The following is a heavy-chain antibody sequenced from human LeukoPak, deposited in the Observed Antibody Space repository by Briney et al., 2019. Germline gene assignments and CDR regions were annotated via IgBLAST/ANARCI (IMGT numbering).Heavy chain of an antibody. CDR1: GGSFSGHY. D-gene: IGHD3-22*01. V-gene: IGHV4-34*01. Sequence: SETLSLTCAVYGGSFSGHYWTWIRQPPGKGQEWIGEISHSGNTNYNPSLKSRVTISVDTSKNQFSLKLSSVTAADTAVYYCARGGSHYYDSSGYYAKDAFDIWGQGTVVTVSS. CDR3: ARGGSHYYDSSGYYAKDAFDI. CDR2: ISHSGNT. J-gene: IGHJ3*02.